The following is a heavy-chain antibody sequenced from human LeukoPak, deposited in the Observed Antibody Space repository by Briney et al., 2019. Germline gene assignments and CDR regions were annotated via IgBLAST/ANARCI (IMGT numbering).Heavy chain of an antibody. CDR2: IYYSGST. J-gene: IGHJ3*02. CDR1: GGSISSYY. V-gene: IGHV4-59*12. D-gene: IGHD5/OR15-5a*01. CDR3: ARGLRGPYLLNAFDI. Sequence: PSETLSLTCTVSGGSISSYYWSWIRQPPGKGLEWIGYIYYSGSTNYNPSLKSRVTISVDTSKNQFSLKLSSVTAADTAVYYCARGLRGPYLLNAFDIWGQGTMVTVSS.